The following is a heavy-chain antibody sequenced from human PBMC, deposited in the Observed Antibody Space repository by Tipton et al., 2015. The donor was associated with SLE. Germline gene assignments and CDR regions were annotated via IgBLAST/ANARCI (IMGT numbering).Heavy chain of an antibody. CDR2: INHSGST. V-gene: IGHV4-39*07. D-gene: IGHD4-17*01. J-gene: IGHJ4*02. Sequence: TLSLTCTVSGGSISSGSYYWSWIRQPPGKGLEWIGEINHSGSTNYNPSLKSRVTISVDTSKNQFSLKLSSVTAADTAVYYCARVALETTYLYTVISLDYWGQGTLVTVSS. CDR1: GGSISSGSYY. CDR3: ARVALETTYLYTVISLDY.